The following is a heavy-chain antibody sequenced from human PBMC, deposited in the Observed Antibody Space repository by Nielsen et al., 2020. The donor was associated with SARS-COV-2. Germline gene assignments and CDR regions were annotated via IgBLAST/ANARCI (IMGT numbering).Heavy chain of an antibody. CDR2: IYSGGST. CDR1: GFTVSSSY. D-gene: IGHD6-19*01. Sequence: GQSLKISCAASGFTVSSSYMSWVRQAPGKGLEWVSVIYSGGSTFYADSVKGRFTISRDNAENSLSLQMNSLRAEDTAVYYCARESVTGTDAFDIWGQGTVVTVSS. CDR3: ARESVTGTDAFDI. J-gene: IGHJ3*02. V-gene: IGHV3-53*01.